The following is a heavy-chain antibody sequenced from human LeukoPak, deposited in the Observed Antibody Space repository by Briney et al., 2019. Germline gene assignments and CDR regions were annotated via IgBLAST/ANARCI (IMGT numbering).Heavy chain of an antibody. CDR3: TRGSLSGRSRDH. Sequence: ASVRVSSKASGYTFTGYDINWVRQAIGQGLEWMGWMNPSTGDTGYAQKFKGRVTKTRNTSVDAAFMELSGLGSEDTAVYYCTRGSLSGRSRDHWGQGAQLGVSS. CDR2: MNPSTGDT. V-gene: IGHV1-8*01. J-gene: IGHJ4*02. D-gene: IGHD1-26*01. CDR1: GYTFTGYD.